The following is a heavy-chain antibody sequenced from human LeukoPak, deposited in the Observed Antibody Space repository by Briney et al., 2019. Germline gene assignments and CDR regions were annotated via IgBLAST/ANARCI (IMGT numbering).Heavy chain of an antibody. J-gene: IGHJ4*02. Sequence: GGSLRLSCAASGFTFSSYAMHWVRQAPGKGLEWVAHIHPEGNEKYHVESVKGRFTISRDNAKNSLFLQMNGLRVEDTAVYYCARGDAFSGDHWGQGTLVTVSS. CDR3: ARGDAFSGDH. CDR1: GFTFSSYA. CDR2: IHPEGNEK. V-gene: IGHV3-7*04.